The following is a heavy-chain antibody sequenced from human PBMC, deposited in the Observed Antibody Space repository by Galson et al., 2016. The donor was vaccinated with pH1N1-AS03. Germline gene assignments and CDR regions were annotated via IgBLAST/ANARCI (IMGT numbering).Heavy chain of an antibody. CDR2: LFSSGST. V-gene: IGHV4-61*09. J-gene: IGHJ3*02. D-gene: IGHD1-1*01. Sequence: TLSLTCTVSGGSISSGYYYWTWIRQPAGKGLEWIGHLFSSGSTNYNPSLKSRVTISVDPSKNQFSLKLNSVTAAAAAVYYCARAEFRNDEGAFDSWGQGTMLTVSS. CDR3: ARAEFRNDEGAFDS. CDR1: GGSISSGYYY.